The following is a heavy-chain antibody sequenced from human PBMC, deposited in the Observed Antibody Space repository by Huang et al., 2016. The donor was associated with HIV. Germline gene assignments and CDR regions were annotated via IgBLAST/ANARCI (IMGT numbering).Heavy chain of an antibody. CDR1: GYTFTSYG. V-gene: IGHV1-18*01. CDR2: VSAYEGVT. J-gene: IGHJ3*02. D-gene: IGHD2-2*01. CDR3: ARDSPLLGVVIVVVPTAPNAFDI. Sequence: QVQLVQSGVEVTKPGASVKVSCKASGYTFTSYGISWVRTAPGQGLEWMGGVSAYEGVTNSAQNVQGRVTMTTDTSTSTAYMELRSLRSDDTAVYYCARDSPLLGVVIVVVPTAPNAFDIWGQGTMVTVSS.